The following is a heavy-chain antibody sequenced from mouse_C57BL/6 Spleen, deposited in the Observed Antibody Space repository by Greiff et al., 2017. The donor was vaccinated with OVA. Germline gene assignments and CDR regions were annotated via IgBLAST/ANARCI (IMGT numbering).Heavy chain of an antibody. D-gene: IGHD2-2*01. CDR2: IDPSDSYT. CDR3: ALVATTGTGDY. V-gene: IGHV1-50*01. J-gene: IGHJ2*01. CDR1: GFTFTSYW. Sequence: VQLQQPGAELVKPGASVKLSCTASGFTFTSYWMQWVQQRPGQGLEWIGEIDPSDSYTNYNQKFKGKATLTVDTSSSTAYMQLSSLTSEDAAVCYCALVATTGTGDYWGQGTTLTVSS.